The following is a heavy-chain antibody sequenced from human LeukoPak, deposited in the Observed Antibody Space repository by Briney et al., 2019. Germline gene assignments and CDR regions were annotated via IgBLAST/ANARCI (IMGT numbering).Heavy chain of an antibody. V-gene: IGHV1-46*01. D-gene: IGHD3-10*01. CDR3: ARKDYGSGSYYEIGYFDL. CDR1: GYTLANYY. CDR2: INPSGGST. J-gene: IGHJ2*01. Sequence: GASVKVSCKASGYTLANYYMHWVRQAPGQGLEWMGIINPSGGSTLYAQKFQGRVTMTRDTSTSTVYMELSSLRSEDTAVYYCARKDYGSGSYYEIGYFDLWGRGTLVTVSS.